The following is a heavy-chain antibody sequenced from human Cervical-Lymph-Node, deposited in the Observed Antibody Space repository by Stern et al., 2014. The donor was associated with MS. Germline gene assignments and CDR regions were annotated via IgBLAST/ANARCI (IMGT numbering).Heavy chain of an antibody. V-gene: IGHV1-2*02. CDR2: INPNTGGT. CDR3: ERVGYDFWSGYYYYAMDV. D-gene: IGHD3-3*01. Sequence: EHLVESGAEVKKPGASVKVSCKASGYTFTDYYVHWVRQGPGQGLEWMGWINPNTGGTNYAQKFQGRVTMTRDTSISTAYMELTRLRSDDTAVYYCERVGYDFWSGYYYYAMDVWGQGTTVTVSS. J-gene: IGHJ6*02. CDR1: GYTFTDYY.